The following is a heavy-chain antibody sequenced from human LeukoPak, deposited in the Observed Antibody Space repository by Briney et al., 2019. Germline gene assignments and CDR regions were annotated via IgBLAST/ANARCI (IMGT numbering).Heavy chain of an antibody. V-gene: IGHV3-53*01. CDR1: GFRVIGNY. CDR3: AREGERD. D-gene: IGHD1-26*01. CDR2: IYSGGST. Sequence: PGGSLELSCAAPGFRVIGNYMGWVRKAPEKGLEWVSVIYSGGSTYYADSVKGRFTISRDNSKNTLYLQMDSLRAEDTAVYYCAREGERDWGRGTLVTVSS. J-gene: IGHJ4*02.